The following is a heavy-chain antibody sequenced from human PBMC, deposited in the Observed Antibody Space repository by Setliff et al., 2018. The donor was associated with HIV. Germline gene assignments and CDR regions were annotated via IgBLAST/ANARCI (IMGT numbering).Heavy chain of an antibody. CDR3: ASAGAWQRNALDI. CDR2: INPTGGST. V-gene: IGHV1-46*01. CDR1: GGTFSNYG. Sequence: ASVKVSCKASGGTFSNYGMSWVRQAPGQGLEWMGVINPTGGSTRNTQKFQGRVAMTRDTSTSTVYMELSSLRSEDTAVYYCASAGAWQRNALDIWGQGTMVTVSS. D-gene: IGHD5-12*01. J-gene: IGHJ3*02.